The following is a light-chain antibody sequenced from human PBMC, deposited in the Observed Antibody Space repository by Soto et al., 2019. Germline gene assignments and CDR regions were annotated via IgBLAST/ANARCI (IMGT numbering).Light chain of an antibody. CDR3: QQYGSSPQT. V-gene: IGKV3-20*01. J-gene: IGKJ1*01. Sequence: EIVMTQSPATLSVSPGERATLSCRASQSVSSSYLAWYQQKPGQAPRLVIYGASSRATGIPDRFSGSGSGTEFPLTISRLEPEDFAVYYCQQYGSSPQTFGQGTKVDIK. CDR1: QSVSSSY. CDR2: GAS.